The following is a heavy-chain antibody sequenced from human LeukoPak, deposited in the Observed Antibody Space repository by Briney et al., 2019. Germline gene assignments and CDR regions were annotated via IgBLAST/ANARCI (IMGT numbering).Heavy chain of an antibody. J-gene: IGHJ4*02. Sequence: GGSLRLSCAASGFTFSSYWMSWVRQAPGKGLEWVANIKQDGSEKYYVDSVKGRFTISRDNAKNSLYLQMNSLRAEDTAVYYCARAAYCGGDCSLDYWGQGTLVTVSS. D-gene: IGHD2-21*02. CDR1: GFTFSSYW. V-gene: IGHV3-7*04. CDR2: IKQDGSEK. CDR3: ARAAYCGGDCSLDY.